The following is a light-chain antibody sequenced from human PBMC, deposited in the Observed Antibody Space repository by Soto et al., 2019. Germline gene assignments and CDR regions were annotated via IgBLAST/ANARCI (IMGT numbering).Light chain of an antibody. V-gene: IGKV1-8*01. CDR2: SAS. J-gene: IGKJ4*01. CDR3: QQYISCPRT. CDR1: QSISSH. Sequence: IRMTQSPSSFSASTGDRVTITCRASQSISSHLAWYQVKPGKAPRLLIYSASYLASVFPAMFSGSGSGTDCTLTIRSLQSEDCAVYYCQQYISCPRTFGGGTKVEIK.